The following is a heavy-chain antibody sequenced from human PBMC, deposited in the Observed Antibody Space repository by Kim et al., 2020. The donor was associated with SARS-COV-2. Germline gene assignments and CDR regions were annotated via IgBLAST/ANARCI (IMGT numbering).Heavy chain of an antibody. D-gene: IGHD2-15*01. J-gene: IGHJ3*02. V-gene: IGHV3-53*01. Sequence: GGSLRLSCAASGFTVSSNYMSWVRQAPGKGLEWVAVIYSGGSTYYADSVKGRFTIPRDNSKNTLYLQMNSLGAEDTAVYYCARPYCSGGSCYSQDAFDIWAKGQWSPSLQ. CDR3: ARPYCSGGSCYSQDAFDI. CDR2: IYSGGST. CDR1: GFTVSSNY.